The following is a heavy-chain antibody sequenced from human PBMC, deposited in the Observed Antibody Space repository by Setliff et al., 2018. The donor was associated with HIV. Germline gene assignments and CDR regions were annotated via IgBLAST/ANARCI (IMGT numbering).Heavy chain of an antibody. CDR3: ARRTGDDWYYFDY. J-gene: IGHJ4*02. V-gene: IGHV3-30-3*01. D-gene: IGHD3-9*01. CDR2: ISYDGNNK. Sequence: GGSLRLSCAASGFTLRSYWMGWVRQAPGKGLEWVAVISYDGNNKYYADSVKGRFTISRDNSKNTLYLQMNSLRAEDTAVYYCARRTGDDWYYFDYWGQGTLVTVSS. CDR1: GFTLRSYW.